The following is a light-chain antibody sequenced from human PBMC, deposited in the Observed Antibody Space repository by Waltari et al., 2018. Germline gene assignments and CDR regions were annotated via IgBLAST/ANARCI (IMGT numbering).Light chain of an antibody. CDR3: AAWDDSLNGPV. CDR1: SSNIGSNT. V-gene: IGLV1-44*01. CDR2: SNN. Sequence: QSVLTQPPSASGTPGQRVTLSCSGRSSNIGSNTVNWYQQLPGTAPKLLLYSNNQRPSGVPERVSGSKSGTSASLAISGLQSEDEADYYCAAWDDSLNGPVFGGGTKLTVL. J-gene: IGLJ3*02.